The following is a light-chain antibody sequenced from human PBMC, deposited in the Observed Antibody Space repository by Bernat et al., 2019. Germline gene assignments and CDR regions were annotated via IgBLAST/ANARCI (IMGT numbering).Light chain of an antibody. CDR2: GAS. J-gene: IGKJ1*01. Sequence: EIVMTQSPATLSVSPGERATLSCRASQSVSSNLAWYQQTPGQAPRLLIYGASTRATGIPVRFSGSGSGTEFTLTISSLQSEDFAVYYCQQYYNWPPWTFGQGTKVDIK. V-gene: IGKV3-15*01. CDR3: QQYYNWPPWT. CDR1: QSVSSN.